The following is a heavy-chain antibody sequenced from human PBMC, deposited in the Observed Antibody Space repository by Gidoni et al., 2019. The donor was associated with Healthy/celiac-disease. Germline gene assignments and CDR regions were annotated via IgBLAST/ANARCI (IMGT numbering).Heavy chain of an antibody. D-gene: IGHD3-22*01. CDR3: ARVASYYDSSRLIH. CDR2: IYHSGST. CDR1: GGSISSGGYS. J-gene: IGHJ4*02. Sequence: QLQLQESGSGLVKPSQTLSLTCAVSGGSISSGGYSWSWIRQPPGKGLEWIGYIYHSGSTYYNPSLKSRVTMSVARSKNQFSLKLSSVTAADTAVYYCARVASYYDSSRLIHWGQGTLVTVSS. V-gene: IGHV4-30-2*01.